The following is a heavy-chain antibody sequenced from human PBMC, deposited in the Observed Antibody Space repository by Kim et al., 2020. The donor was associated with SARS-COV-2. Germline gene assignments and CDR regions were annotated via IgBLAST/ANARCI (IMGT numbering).Heavy chain of an antibody. CDR3: ARVGLAVARRDWFDP. Sequence: PSLKSRVTISVDTSKNQFSLKLSSVTAAGTAVYYCARVGLAVARRDWFDPWGQGTLVTVSS. J-gene: IGHJ5*02. D-gene: IGHD6-19*01. V-gene: IGHV4-39*07.